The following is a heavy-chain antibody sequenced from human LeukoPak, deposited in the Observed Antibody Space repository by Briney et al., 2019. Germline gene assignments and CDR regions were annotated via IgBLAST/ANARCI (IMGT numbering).Heavy chain of an antibody. CDR2: ISPSGGST. D-gene: IGHD1-26*01. V-gene: IGHV1-46*01. CDR3: ARDWDSGSYHDAFDI. Sequence: ASVKVSCKAFGYTFTSNYMHWVRQAPGQGPEWMGVISPSGGSTTYAQKFQGRVTLTRDMSTSTDYLELSSLRSEDTAVYYCARDWDSGSYHDAFDIWGQGTMVTVSS. CDR1: GYTFTSNY. J-gene: IGHJ3*02.